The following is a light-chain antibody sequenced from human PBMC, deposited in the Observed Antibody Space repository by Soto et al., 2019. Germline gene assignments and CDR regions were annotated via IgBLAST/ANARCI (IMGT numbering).Light chain of an antibody. J-gene: IGLJ3*02. CDR1: SSDVGNYKY. Sequence: QSALTQSPSASGSPGQSVTISCTGTSSDVGNYKYVSWYQQHPVKAPKLMMYEVSKRPSGVPDRFSGSKSGNTASLTVAGLQFEYEADYYCSSYAGSNLWVFGGGTQLTV. V-gene: IGLV2-8*01. CDR2: EVS. CDR3: SSYAGSNLWV.